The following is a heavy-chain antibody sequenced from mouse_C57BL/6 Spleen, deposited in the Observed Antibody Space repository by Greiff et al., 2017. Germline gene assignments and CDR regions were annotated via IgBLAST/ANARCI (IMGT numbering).Heavy chain of an antibody. D-gene: IGHD2-5*01. CDR1: GFTFSSYA. CDR3: ASPYYSNYVGAMDY. Sequence: EVKLVESGGGLVKPGGSLKLSCAASGFTFSSYAMSWVRQTPEKRLEWVATISDGGSYTYYPDNVKGRFTISSDNAKNNLYLPMSHLKSEDTAMYYCASPYYSNYVGAMDYRGQGTSVTVSS. CDR2: ISDGGSYT. V-gene: IGHV5-4*03. J-gene: IGHJ4*01.